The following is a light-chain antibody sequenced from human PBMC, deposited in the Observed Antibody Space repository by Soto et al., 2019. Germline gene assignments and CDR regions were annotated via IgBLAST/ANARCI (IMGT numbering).Light chain of an antibody. CDR2: GAS. Sequence: EIVMTQSPATLSVSPGERATLSCRASQSVSSNLAWYQQKPGQAPRLLIYGASTRATGIPARFSDSGSGTEYTLTNSSLQSEDFAVYYCQQYNNWPPMAFGQGTKAEIK. CDR3: QQYNNWPPMA. CDR1: QSVSSN. V-gene: IGKV3-15*01. J-gene: IGKJ1*01.